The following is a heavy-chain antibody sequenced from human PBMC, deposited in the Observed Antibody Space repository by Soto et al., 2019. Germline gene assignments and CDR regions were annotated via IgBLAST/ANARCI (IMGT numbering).Heavy chain of an antibody. CDR1: GFTFSDYA. CDR2: ISGGGSGA. V-gene: IGHV3-23*01. J-gene: IGHJ4*02. D-gene: IGHD2-15*01. Sequence: EVQLLESGGGLVQPGGSLRLSCAASGFTFSDYAMTWVRQAPGKGLEWVSGISGGGSGAYYADSVKGRFTISRANSKNTLFLQMDSLRAEDSAVDYCAKDLWWYLHWGQGALVTVSS. CDR3: AKDLWWYLH.